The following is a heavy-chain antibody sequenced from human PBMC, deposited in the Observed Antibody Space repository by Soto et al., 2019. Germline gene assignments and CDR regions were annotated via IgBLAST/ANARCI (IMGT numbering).Heavy chain of an antibody. Sequence: PSETLSLTCTVSGGSISSYYWSWIRQPPGKGLEWIGYIYFRGTTNYNPSLKSRVTMSADTSKNQFSLKLSSVTAADTAVYYCARNPADYYYYGMDVWGQGTTVTV. V-gene: IGHV4-59*12. CDR3: ARNPADYYYYGMDV. D-gene: IGHD6-13*01. CDR2: IYFRGTT. CDR1: GGSISSYY. J-gene: IGHJ6*02.